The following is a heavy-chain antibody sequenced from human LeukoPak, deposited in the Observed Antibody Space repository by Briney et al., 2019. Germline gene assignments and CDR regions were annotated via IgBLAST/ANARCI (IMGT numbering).Heavy chain of an antibody. D-gene: IGHD1-26*01. CDR3: AKRGVGATTTTRLYYFDC. CDR2: INTSGGT. Sequence: PGGSLRLSCAASRFTFSSYAMSWVRQAPGKGLEWVSTINTSGGTFYADSVKGRFTISRDNSKNMLYLQMNSLRAEDTAVYYCAKRGVGATTTTRLYYFDCWGQGTLVTVSS. V-gene: IGHV3-23*01. CDR1: RFTFSSYA. J-gene: IGHJ4*02.